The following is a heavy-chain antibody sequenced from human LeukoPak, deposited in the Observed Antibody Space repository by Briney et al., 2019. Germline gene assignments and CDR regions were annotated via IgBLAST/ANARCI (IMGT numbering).Heavy chain of an antibody. V-gene: IGHV4-38-2*02. CDR1: GYAISSAYY. CDR3: ARSYGSGSYYRTQIYYYYMDV. J-gene: IGHJ6*03. CDR2: IHYTGST. D-gene: IGHD3-10*01. Sequence: SETLSLTCTVSGYAISSAYYWGWIRQPPGKGLEWIGTIHYTGSTYYNPSLKSRVTISVDTSKNQFSLKLSSVTAADTAVYYCARSYGSGSYYRTQIYYYYMDVWGKGTTVTISS.